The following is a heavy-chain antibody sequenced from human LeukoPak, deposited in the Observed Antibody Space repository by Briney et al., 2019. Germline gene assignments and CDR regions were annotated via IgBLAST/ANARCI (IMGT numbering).Heavy chain of an antibody. Sequence: ASVKVSCKASGYTFTSYDINWVRQAAGQGLEWMGWMNANSGNTGYAQKFQGRVTMTRNTSRSIAYMELSSPRSDDTAVYYSARSTSAYGSRTAWLDYYYYYCIDVWGKGTTVTVSS. V-gene: IGHV1-8*01. J-gene: IGHJ6*03. D-gene: IGHD3-10*01. CDR3: ARSTSAYGSRTAWLDYYYYYCIDV. CDR1: GYTFTSYD. CDR2: MNANSGNT.